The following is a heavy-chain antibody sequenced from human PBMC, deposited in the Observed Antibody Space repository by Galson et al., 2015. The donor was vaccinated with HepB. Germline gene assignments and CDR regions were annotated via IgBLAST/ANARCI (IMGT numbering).Heavy chain of an antibody. J-gene: IGHJ5*02. CDR3: ARDRVTGVVVPAARGEFDP. Sequence: SLRLSCAASGFTFSSYSMNWVRQAPGKGLEWVSSISSSSSYIYYADSVKGRFTISRDNAKNSLYLQMNSLRAEDTAVYYCARDRVTGVVVPAARGEFDPWGQGTLVTVSS. CDR2: ISSSSSYI. D-gene: IGHD2-2*01. V-gene: IGHV3-21*01. CDR1: GFTFSSYS.